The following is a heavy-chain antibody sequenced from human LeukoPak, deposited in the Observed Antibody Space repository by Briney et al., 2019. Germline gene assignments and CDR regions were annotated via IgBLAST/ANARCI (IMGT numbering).Heavy chain of an antibody. CDR1: GGSFSGYH. V-gene: IGHV4-34*01. CDR2: INHSGST. Sequence: SETLSLTCGVYGGSFSGYHWNWIRQPPGEGLEWIGEINHSGSTNYNPSPKSRVTISVDTSKNQFSLKLSSVTAADTAVYYCARVTITMVRGVIAYYYYYGMDVWGQGTTVTVSS. J-gene: IGHJ6*02. D-gene: IGHD3-10*01. CDR3: ARVTITMVRGVIAYYYYYGMDV.